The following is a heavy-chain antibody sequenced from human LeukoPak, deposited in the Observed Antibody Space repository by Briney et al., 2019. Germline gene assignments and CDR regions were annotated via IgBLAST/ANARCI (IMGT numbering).Heavy chain of an antibody. CDR2: VSYDGSNK. Sequence: GGSLRLSCAASGFTFSSYGMHWVRQAPGKGLEWVAVVSYDGSNKYYADSVKGRFTISRDNSKNTLYLQMNSLRAEDTAVYYCAKDLRRWATVTSEMSAFDIWGQGTMVTVSS. CDR3: AKDLRRWATVTSEMSAFDI. V-gene: IGHV3-30*18. D-gene: IGHD4-17*01. CDR1: GFTFSSYG. J-gene: IGHJ3*02.